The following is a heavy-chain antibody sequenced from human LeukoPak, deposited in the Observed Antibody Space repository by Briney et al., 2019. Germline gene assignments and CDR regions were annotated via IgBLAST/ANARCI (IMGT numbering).Heavy chain of an antibody. CDR3: ARGTWQTGCMD. V-gene: IGHV1-8*01. CDR1: GYTFTNYD. D-gene: IGHD2-8*01. J-gene: IGHJ4*02. CDR2: MNANSGLA. Sequence: ASVKVSCKASGYTFTNYDINWVRQAPGQGLEWMGWMNANSGLAGIAEKFQGRATMTRNTAISTAYVELSSLRSEDTAVYYCARGTWQTGCMDWGQGTPVTVSS.